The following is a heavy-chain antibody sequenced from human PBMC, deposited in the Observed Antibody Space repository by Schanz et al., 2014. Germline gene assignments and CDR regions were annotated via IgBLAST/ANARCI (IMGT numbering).Heavy chain of an antibody. V-gene: IGHV1-69*09. Sequence: QGHLVQSGAEVKEPGASVQVSCKASGGTFSSYAFSWVRQAPGQGLEWMGKIIPILGMENYAQKFQGRVTITADISTSTAYMGLSSLRSDDTAVYYCARGDSGTWNRGWFDPWGQGTLVTVSS. CDR1: GGTFSSYA. D-gene: IGHD1-26*01. J-gene: IGHJ5*02. CDR3: ARGDSGTWNRGWFDP. CDR2: IIPILGME.